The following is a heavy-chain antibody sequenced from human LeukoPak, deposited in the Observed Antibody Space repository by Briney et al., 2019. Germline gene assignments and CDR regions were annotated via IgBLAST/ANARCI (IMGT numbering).Heavy chain of an antibody. V-gene: IGHV3-53*01. CDR3: ASSGGNSYGYSDY. CDR1: GFSVSSNY. D-gene: IGHD5-18*01. CDR2: IYSGGNT. Sequence: GGSLRLSCAASGFSVSSNYMTWVRQAPGKGLEWVSVIYSGGNTDYADSVKGRFTISRDNSKNTVYLQMSSLRAEDTAVYYCASSGGNSYGYSDYWGQGTLVTVSS. J-gene: IGHJ4*02.